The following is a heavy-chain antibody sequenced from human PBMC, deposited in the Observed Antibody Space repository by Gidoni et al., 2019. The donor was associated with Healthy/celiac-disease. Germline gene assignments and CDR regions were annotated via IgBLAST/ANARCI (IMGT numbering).Heavy chain of an antibody. J-gene: IGHJ5*02. V-gene: IGHV4-30-2*01. CDR1: GRSISSGGYS. CDR3: ARVWTTACCWFDP. Sequence: QLQLQESGPGLVKPSQTLSPTCAVSGRSISSGGYSWSWIRPPPGKGLEWIGYTYHSGCTHYNPSRKSRVTISVDRSKNQFSLKLSFVTAADTAVYYCARVWTTACCWFDPWGQGTLVTVSS. CDR2: TYHSGCT. D-gene: IGHD3-3*01.